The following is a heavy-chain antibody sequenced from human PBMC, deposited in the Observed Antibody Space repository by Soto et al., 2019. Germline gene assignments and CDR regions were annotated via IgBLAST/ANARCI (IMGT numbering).Heavy chain of an antibody. J-gene: IGHJ6*03. CDR1: GGSFSGYY. Sequence: SETLSLTCAVYGGSFSGYYWSWIRQPPGKGLEWIGEINHSGSTNYNPSLKSRVTISVDTSKNQFSLKLSSVTAADTAVYYCARLYFSSTSGSSRYDFCTDVLHEAITITVSS. V-gene: IGHV4-34*01. D-gene: IGHD2-2*01. CDR2: INHSGST. CDR3: ARLYFSSTSGSSRYDFCTDV.